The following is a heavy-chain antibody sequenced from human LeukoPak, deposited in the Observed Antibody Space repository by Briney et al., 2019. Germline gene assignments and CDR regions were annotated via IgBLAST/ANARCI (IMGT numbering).Heavy chain of an antibody. CDR1: GASVSSYS. V-gene: IGHV4-34*01. D-gene: IGHD5-12*01. Sequence: SETLSLTCSVSGASVSSYSWSWIRQPPGKGLEWIGEINHSGSTNYNPSLKSRATISVDTSKNQFSLKLSSVTAAGTAVYYCARPADIVATVDAFDIWGQGTMVTVSS. CDR3: ARPADIVATVDAFDI. CDR2: INHSGST. J-gene: IGHJ3*02.